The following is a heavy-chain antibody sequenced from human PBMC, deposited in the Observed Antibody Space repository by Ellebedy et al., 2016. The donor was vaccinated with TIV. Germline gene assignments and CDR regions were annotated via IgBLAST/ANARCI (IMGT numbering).Heavy chain of an antibody. V-gene: IGHV4-34*01. Sequence: MPGGSLRLSCAAYGGSFSGYYWRWIRQPPGKGLEWNGEINHSGSTNYNPSLKSPVTLSVDTSKNQFSLRLSSVTAADTAVYYCARVVWQQPVSYALDIWGQGTMVTVSS. D-gene: IGHD6-13*01. CDR2: INHSGST. CDR1: GGSFSGYY. CDR3: ARVVWQQPVSYALDI. J-gene: IGHJ3*02.